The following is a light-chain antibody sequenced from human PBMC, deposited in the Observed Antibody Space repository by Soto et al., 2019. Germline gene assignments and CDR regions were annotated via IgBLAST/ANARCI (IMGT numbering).Light chain of an antibody. CDR3: QQYNTYPWT. CDR1: HYVSSS. Sequence: DIQMSQSHYTLSAFVGERVTITCRASHYVSSSLAWYQQKPGKAPKLMIYKTSILESGVPSRFSGSASGTEFTLSISSLQPDDFAPYWCQQYNTYPWTFGQGTKVEIK. CDR2: KTS. V-gene: IGKV1-5*03. J-gene: IGKJ1*01.